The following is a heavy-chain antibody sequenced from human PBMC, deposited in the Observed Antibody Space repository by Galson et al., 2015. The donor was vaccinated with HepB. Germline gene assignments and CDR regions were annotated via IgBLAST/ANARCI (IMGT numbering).Heavy chain of an antibody. D-gene: IGHD1-26*01. J-gene: IGHJ4*02. CDR3: ARRSGLGRWDQPNFDY. CDR2: IYPGDSDA. CDR1: GYRFTNNW. Sequence: QSGAEVKKPGESLKISCQGSGYRFTNNWIGWVRQMPGKGLEWMGIIYPGDSDARYSPSFQGQVTISADTSISTAYLQWSSLKASDTAMYYCARRSGLGRWDQPNFDYWGQGTLVTVSS. V-gene: IGHV5-51*01.